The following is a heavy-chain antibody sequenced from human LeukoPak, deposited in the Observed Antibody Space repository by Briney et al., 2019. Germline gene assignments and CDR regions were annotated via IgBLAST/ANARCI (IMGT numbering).Heavy chain of an antibody. CDR3: RESGAFSPFGF. D-gene: IGHD1-26*01. J-gene: IGHJ4*02. CDR1: GGSILTTNW. CDR2: VHLSGAS. V-gene: IGHV4-4*02. Sequence: SETLSLTCAVSGGSILTTNWWSWVRQPPGKGLEWIGEVHLSGASNYNPSLKSRVNMSIDKSKNQLSLELTSVTAADTAIYCTRESGAFSPFGFRGQGTLVTVSS.